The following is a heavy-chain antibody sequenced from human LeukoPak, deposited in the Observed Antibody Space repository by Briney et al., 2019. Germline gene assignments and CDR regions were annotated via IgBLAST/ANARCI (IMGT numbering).Heavy chain of an antibody. CDR3: AKRVGTVGGIFDY. CDR1: GFTFSNYA. D-gene: IGHD1-26*01. Sequence: GGSLRLSCAASGFTFSNYAMSWVRQAPGKGLEWVSAISSSGGSTYYADSVKGRFAISRDNSKNTLYLQMNSLRAEDTAVYYCAKRVGTVGGIFDYWGQGTLVTVSS. V-gene: IGHV3-23*01. CDR2: ISSSGGST. J-gene: IGHJ4*02.